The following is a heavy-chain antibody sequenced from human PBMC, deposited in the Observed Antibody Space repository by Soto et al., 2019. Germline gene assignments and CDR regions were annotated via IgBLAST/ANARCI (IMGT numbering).Heavy chain of an antibody. CDR2: IYDSGRT. V-gene: IGHV4-59*01. CDR3: ARAQYFDWLTSL. J-gene: IGHJ4*02. D-gene: IGHD3-9*01. Sequence: SSETLSLTCTVSGGSISSDYWSWIRQPPGKGLEWIGYIYDSGRTNYNPYLKSRVTISADTSKNQFSLKLSSVTAADTAVYYCARAQYFDWLTSLWGQGTLVTVS. CDR1: GGSISSDY.